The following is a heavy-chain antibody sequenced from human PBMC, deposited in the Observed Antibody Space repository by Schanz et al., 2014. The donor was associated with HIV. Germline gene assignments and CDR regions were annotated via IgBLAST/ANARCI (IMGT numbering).Heavy chain of an antibody. Sequence: QVQLQESGPGLVKPSETLSLTCTVSGASISNYYWTWIRQPAGRGLEWIGRVYSGGSSNYNPSLRSRAPMPVDPSKNQFSLSLSSVTAADTAVYYCARAKWPPRNRHFDFWGQGTPVTVSS. V-gene: IGHV4-4*07. CDR3: ARAKWPPRNRHFDF. CDR2: VYSGGSS. CDR1: GASISNYY. J-gene: IGHJ4*02. D-gene: IGHD5-12*01.